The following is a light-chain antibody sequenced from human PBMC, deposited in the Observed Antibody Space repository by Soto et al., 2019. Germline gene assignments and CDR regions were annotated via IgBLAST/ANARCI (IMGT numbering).Light chain of an antibody. CDR2: GAS. J-gene: IGKJ2*01. V-gene: IGKV3-20*01. CDR3: HQYGSSPYT. Sequence: EIVLTQSPGTLSLSPGEGATLSCRASQSVSSSYLAWYQQKPGQAPRLLIYGASSRATGIPDRFSGSGSGTDFTITISRRDPEDVGVYYCHQYGSSPYTFGQGTKLEIK. CDR1: QSVSSSY.